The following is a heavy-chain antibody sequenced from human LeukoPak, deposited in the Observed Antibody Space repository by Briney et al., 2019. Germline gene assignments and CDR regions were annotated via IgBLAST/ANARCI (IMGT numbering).Heavy chain of an antibody. D-gene: IGHD5-24*01. J-gene: IGHJ4*02. CDR1: GGSINNYY. CDR2: ISYSGSA. V-gene: IGHV4-59*01. Sequence: KPSETLSLTCTVSGGSINNYYWGWIRQPPGKELEWIGSISYSGSANYNPSLKSRVTISVDTSKNQFSLKLSSVIAADTALYYCARGEMGTTRMLNYWGQGTLVTVSS. CDR3: ARGEMGTTRMLNY.